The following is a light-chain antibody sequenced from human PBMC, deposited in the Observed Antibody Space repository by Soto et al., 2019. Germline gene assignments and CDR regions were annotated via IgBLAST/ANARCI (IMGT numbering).Light chain of an antibody. Sequence: DIQLTQSPSSLSASVGYRVTITCRASQSIIGWLAWYQQKPGKAPKLLIYDASSLETGVPSRFSGNGSGTEFTLTISSLQSDDFAIYYCQQYNIYWTFGQGTKVDI. J-gene: IGKJ1*01. CDR3: QQYNIYWT. CDR2: DAS. V-gene: IGKV1-5*01. CDR1: QSIIGW.